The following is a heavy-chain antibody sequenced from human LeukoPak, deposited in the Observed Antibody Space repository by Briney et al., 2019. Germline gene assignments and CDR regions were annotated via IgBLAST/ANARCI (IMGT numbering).Heavy chain of an antibody. CDR2: ISSSSSST. D-gene: IGHD1-1*01. J-gene: IGHJ5*02. Sequence: PGGSLRLSCAASGFTFSSNAMSWVRQAPGKRLEWVSVISSSSSSTWYADSMKGRFTISRDNSNNTVHLQMNSLRPDDSALYYCAREDNPLWFDPWGQGTLVTVSS. V-gene: IGHV3-23*01. CDR3: AREDNPLWFDP. CDR1: GFTFSSNA.